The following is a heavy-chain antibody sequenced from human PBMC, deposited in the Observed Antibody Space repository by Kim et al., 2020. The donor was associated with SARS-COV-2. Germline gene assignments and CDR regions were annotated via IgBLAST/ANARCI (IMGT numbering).Heavy chain of an antibody. Sequence: SETLSLTCAVYGGSFSGYYWSWIRQPPGKGLEWIGEINHSGSTNYNPSLKSRVTISVDTSKNQFSLKLSSVTAADTAVYYCARGSGIAAAGFPLRYWGQGTLVTVSS. D-gene: IGHD6-13*01. V-gene: IGHV4-34*01. CDR3: ARGSGIAAAGFPLRY. CDR2: INHSGST. CDR1: GGSFSGYY. J-gene: IGHJ4*02.